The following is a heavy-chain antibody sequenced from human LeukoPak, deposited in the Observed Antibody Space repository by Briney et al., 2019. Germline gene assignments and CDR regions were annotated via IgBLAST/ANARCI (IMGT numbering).Heavy chain of an antibody. CDR1: GGTFSSYA. J-gene: IGHJ5*02. D-gene: IGHD2-2*02. CDR2: IIPIFGTA. Sequence: ASVKVSCKASGGTFSSYAISWVRQAPGQGLEWMGRIIPIFGTANYAQKFQGRVTITTDESMSTAYMELSSLRSEDTAVYYCAMAPRTVPAAIFEWFDPWGQGTLVTVSS. V-gene: IGHV1-69*05. CDR3: AMAPRTVPAAIFEWFDP.